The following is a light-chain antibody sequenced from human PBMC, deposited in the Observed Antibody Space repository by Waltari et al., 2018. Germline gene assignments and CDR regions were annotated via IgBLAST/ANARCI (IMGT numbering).Light chain of an antibody. CDR3: CSYAGSYAWV. J-gene: IGLJ3*02. V-gene: IGLV2-11*01. Sequence: QSALTQPRSVAGSPGQSVTISCTGTSSDVGGYNYVSWYQQHPGKAPKLMIYDVSKRPLGLPDRFSGSKSGKTASLTMSGLQAEDEADYYCCSYAGSYAWVFGGGTKLTVL. CDR2: DVS. CDR1: SSDVGGYNY.